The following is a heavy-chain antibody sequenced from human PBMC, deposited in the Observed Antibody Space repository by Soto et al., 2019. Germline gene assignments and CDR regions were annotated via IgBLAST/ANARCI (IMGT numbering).Heavy chain of an antibody. J-gene: IGHJ6*02. CDR3: AFSNSPGIAVAGHYYYYGMDV. CDR1: GYTLTELS. D-gene: IGHD6-19*01. CDR2: FDPEDGET. Sequence: ASVKVSCKVSGYTLTELSMHWVRQAPGKGLEWMGGFDPEDGETIYAQKFQGRVTMTEDTSTDTAYMELSSLRSEDTAVYYFAFSNSPGIAVAGHYYYYGMDVWGQGTTVTVSS. V-gene: IGHV1-24*01.